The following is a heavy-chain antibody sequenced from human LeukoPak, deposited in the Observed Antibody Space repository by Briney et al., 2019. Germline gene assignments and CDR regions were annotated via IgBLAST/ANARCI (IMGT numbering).Heavy chain of an antibody. J-gene: IGHJ6*03. CDR3: ARETSQKGAHYMDV. Sequence: KPSETLSLTCAVYGGSFSGYYWSWIRQPPGKGLEWIGEINHSESTNYNPSLKSRVTIPVDTSKNQFSLKLSSVTAADTAVYYCARETSQKGAHYMDVWGKGTTVTISS. CDR1: GGSFSGYY. CDR2: INHSEST. D-gene: IGHD3-16*01. V-gene: IGHV4-34*01.